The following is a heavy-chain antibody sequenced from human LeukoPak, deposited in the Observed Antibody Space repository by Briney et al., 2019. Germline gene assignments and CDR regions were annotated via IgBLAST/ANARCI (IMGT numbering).Heavy chain of an antibody. CDR1: GDSISLYY. Sequence: SETLSLTCTVSGDSISLYYWSWVRQPPGKGLEWIGYLYHSGDINYNPSLKGRVTMSLDTSKNLFSLKLTSVTAADTAVFYCVRHGLAGFFDYWGQGTLVTVSS. J-gene: IGHJ4*02. CDR3: VRHGLAGFFDY. CDR2: LYHSGDI. V-gene: IGHV4-59*08. D-gene: IGHD6-19*01.